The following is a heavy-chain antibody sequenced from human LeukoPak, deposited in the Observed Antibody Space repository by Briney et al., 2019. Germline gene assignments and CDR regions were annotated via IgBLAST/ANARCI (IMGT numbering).Heavy chain of an antibody. CDR1: GYTFTDYY. V-gene: IGHV1-2*02. J-gene: IGHJ4*02. CDR2: ISPSGRGA. Sequence: ASVKVSCKASGYTFTDYYIQWVRQAPGQGLEWMGWISPSGRGANSAQKFQGRVTTTRDTSISTAYMELSRLTSDDTAVYYCASQAASGYYFEYWGQGSLVTVSS. D-gene: IGHD3-9*01. CDR3: ASQAASGYYFEY.